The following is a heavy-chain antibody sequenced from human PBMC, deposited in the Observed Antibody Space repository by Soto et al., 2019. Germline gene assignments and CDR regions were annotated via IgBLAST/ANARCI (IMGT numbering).Heavy chain of an antibody. V-gene: IGHV4-31*11. CDR1: GDSIGSGAFY. CDR2: VSVSGNA. CDR3: ARALGGVSSSGMDV. J-gene: IGHJ6*02. D-gene: IGHD1-26*01. Sequence: HLQESGPGLVAPSQTLSLRCAVSGDSIGSGAFYWTWIRQVPGKGMEWIGYVSVSGNAYYNPSLKSRVAMSIETSENHLSLRLLSVTAADAAVYFCARALGGVSSSGMDVWGQGTSVTVSS.